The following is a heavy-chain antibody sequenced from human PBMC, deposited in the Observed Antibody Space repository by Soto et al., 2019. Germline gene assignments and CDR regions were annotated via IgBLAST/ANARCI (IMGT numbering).Heavy chain of an antibody. V-gene: IGHV1-8*01. CDR2: MNPNSGNT. CDR1: GYTFTSYD. Sequence: ASVKVSCKASGYTFTSYDINWVRQATGQGLEWMGWMNPNSGNTGYAQKFQGRVTMTRNTSISTAYMELSSLRSEDTAVYYCARVGMKDTIPGVVKKLYGGWFDPWGQGTLVTVSS. CDR3: ARVGMKDTIPGVVKKLYGGWFDP. J-gene: IGHJ5*02. D-gene: IGHD3-3*01.